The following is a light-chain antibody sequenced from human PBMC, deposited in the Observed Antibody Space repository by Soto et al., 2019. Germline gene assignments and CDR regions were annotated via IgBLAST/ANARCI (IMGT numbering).Light chain of an antibody. CDR2: EVS. J-gene: IGLJ1*01. Sequence: QSALTQPASVSGSPGQSITVSCTGTSSDVGTYNYVSWYQQHPGKAPKLMIYEVSTRPSGVSNRFSGSKSGNTASLTISGLKAEDEADYYCTSYTSSTLFVFGTGTKLTVL. CDR3: TSYTSSTLFV. V-gene: IGLV2-14*01. CDR1: SSDVGTYNY.